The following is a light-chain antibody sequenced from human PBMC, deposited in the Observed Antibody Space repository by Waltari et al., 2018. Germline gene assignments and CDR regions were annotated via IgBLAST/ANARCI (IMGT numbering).Light chain of an antibody. CDR1: SSDAGGYNY. CDR2: EVS. Sequence: QSALTQPPSASGSPGQSVTISCTGTSSDAGGYNYVSWYQQHPGKAPKLMIYEVSKRPSGVPDRFSGSKSGNTASLTVSGLQAEDEADYYCNSYADSNNYVFGTGTKVTVL. CDR3: NSYADSNNYV. J-gene: IGLJ1*01. V-gene: IGLV2-8*01.